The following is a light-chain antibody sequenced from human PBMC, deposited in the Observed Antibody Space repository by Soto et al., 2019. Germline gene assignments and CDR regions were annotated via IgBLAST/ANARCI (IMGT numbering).Light chain of an antibody. Sequence: QSALTQPASVSGSPGQSITISCTGTSSDIGAYNFVSWYQQHPGKAPKLMLYDVNIRPSGVSNRFSGSKSGNTASLTISGLQAEDDAYYYCTSWTTSTTMIFGGGTKLTVL. CDR1: SSDIGAYNF. J-gene: IGLJ2*01. V-gene: IGLV2-14*03. CDR2: DVN. CDR3: TSWTTSTTMI.